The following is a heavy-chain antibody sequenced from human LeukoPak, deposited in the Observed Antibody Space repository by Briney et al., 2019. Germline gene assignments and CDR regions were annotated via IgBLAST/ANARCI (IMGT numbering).Heavy chain of an antibody. V-gene: IGHV3-48*03. J-gene: IGHJ3*02. CDR3: AKAFRYCSGGSCYPAAFDI. D-gene: IGHD2-15*01. Sequence: GGSLRLSCAASGFTFSSYEMNWVRQAPGKGLEWVSYISSSGSTIYYADSVKGRFTISRDNSKNTLYLQMNSLRAEDTAVYYCAKAFRYCSGGSCYPAAFDIWGQGTMVTVSS. CDR2: ISSSGSTI. CDR1: GFTFSSYE.